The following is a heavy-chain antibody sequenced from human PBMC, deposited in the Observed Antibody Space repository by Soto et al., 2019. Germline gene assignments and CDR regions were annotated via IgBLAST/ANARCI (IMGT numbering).Heavy chain of an antibody. CDR2: IKQDGSEK. CDR3: APGTPDNPQSSAFDY. D-gene: IGHD2-15*01. V-gene: IGHV3-7*02. J-gene: IGHJ4*02. CDR1: GFTFSSYW. Sequence: EVQLVESGGGLVQPGGSLRLSCAASGFTFSSYWMSWVRQAPGKGLEWVANIKQDGSEKYYVDSVKGRFTISRDNAKNSLYLQMNSLSAEDTAVYYCAPGTPDNPQSSAFDYWGQGTLVTVSS.